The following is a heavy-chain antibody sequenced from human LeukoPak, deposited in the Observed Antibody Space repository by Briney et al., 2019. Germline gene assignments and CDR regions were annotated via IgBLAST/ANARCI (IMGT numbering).Heavy chain of an antibody. V-gene: IGHV6-1*01. D-gene: IGHD3-22*01. J-gene: IGHJ5*02. CDR2: TYYRSKWYN. CDR1: GESVSSNSAA. CDR3: ARGTDSSGYHA. Sequence: SQTLSLTCAISGESVSSNSAAGNWIRQSPSRSLEWLGKTYYRSKWYNEYAVSVKSRITFSQDTSKNQFSLQLNSVTPEDTAVYYCARGTDSSGYHAWGQGTLVTVSS.